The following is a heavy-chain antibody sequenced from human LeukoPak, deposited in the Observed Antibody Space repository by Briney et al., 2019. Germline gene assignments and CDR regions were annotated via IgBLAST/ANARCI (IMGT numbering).Heavy chain of an antibody. CDR2: INHSGST. Sequence: SETLSLTCAVYGGSFSGYYWSWIRQPPGKGLEWIGEINHSGSTNYNPSLKSRVTISVDTSKNQFSLKLSSVTAADTAVYYCARVRTRFLEWSAFDYWGQGTLVTVSS. V-gene: IGHV4-34*01. CDR3: ARVRTRFLEWSAFDY. J-gene: IGHJ4*02. CDR1: GGSFSGYY. D-gene: IGHD3-3*01.